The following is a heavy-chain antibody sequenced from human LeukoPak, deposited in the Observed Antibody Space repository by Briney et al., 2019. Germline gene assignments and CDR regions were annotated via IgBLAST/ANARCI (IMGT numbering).Heavy chain of an antibody. D-gene: IGHD3-10*01. CDR2: ISNSGGST. J-gene: IGHJ4*02. CDR3: AKRASGSGTSLYYFDY. CDR1: GFTFSSYA. V-gene: IGHV3-23*01. Sequence: GGSLRLSCAASGFTFSSYAISWVRQAPGQGLEWVSVISNSGGSTFYADSVKGRFTISRDNSKNTLYLQMNSLRAEDTAVYYCAKRASGSGTSLYYFDYWGQGTLVTVSS.